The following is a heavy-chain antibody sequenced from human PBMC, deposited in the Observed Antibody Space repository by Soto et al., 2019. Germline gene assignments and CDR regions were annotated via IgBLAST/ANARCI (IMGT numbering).Heavy chain of an antibody. CDR2: IYYSGST. D-gene: IGHD3-3*01. J-gene: IGHJ6*03. CDR3: ARDIGGCGDYDFWSGCIYMDV. Sequence: SETLSLTCTVSGGSISSYYWSWIRQPPGKGLEWIGYIYYSGSTNYNPSLKSRVTISVDTSKNQFSLKLSSVTAADTAVYYCARDIGGCGDYDFWSGCIYMDVWGKGTTVTVSS. V-gene: IGHV4-59*01. CDR1: GGSISSYY.